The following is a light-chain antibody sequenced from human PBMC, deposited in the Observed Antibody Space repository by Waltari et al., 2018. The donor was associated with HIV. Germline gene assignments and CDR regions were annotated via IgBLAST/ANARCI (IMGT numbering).Light chain of an antibody. CDR3: SSYTPTNTVI. J-gene: IGLJ2*01. V-gene: IGLV2-14*01. CDR2: EVT. Sequence: QSALTQPASLSGSPGQSITISCIGTNSDVGGYNYVSWYQQHPGKSPQLLIYEVTNWPSGISNRFSGSKSGNTASLTISGLQAEDEADYYCSSYTPTNTVIFGGGTKLTVL. CDR1: NSDVGGYNY.